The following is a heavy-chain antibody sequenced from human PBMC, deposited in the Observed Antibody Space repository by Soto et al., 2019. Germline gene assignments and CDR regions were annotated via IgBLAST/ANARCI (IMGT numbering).Heavy chain of an antibody. J-gene: IGHJ6*02. V-gene: IGHV4-59*01. Sequence: SGTLSLTCAVYGGSISSYYWSWIRQPPGKGLEWIGYIYYSGSTNYNPSLKSRVTISVDTSKNQFSLKLSSVTAADTAVYYCARLDDGGRGYYYYGMDVWGQGTTVTVSS. CDR2: IYYSGST. CDR3: ARLDDGGRGYYYYGMDV. CDR1: GGSISSYY. D-gene: IGHD1-1*01.